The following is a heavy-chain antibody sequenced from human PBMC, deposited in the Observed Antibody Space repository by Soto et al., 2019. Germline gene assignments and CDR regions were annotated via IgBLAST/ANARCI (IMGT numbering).Heavy chain of an antibody. CDR1: GITFSTSA. CDR3: AADRNGDSDAFDF. V-gene: IGHV1-58*02. J-gene: IGHJ3*01. Sequence: KVSCKTSGITFSTSAMQWVRQARGQRLEWIGWIVVGSGTTNHAQKFQGRITITRDMSTSTAYMELSSLRSEDTAVYYCAADRNGDSDAFDFWGQGTMVTVSS. CDR2: IVVGSGTT. D-gene: IGHD4-17*01.